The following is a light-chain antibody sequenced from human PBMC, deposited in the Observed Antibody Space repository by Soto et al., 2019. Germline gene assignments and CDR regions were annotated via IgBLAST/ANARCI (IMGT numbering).Light chain of an antibody. Sequence: DIVMTQSPLSLPVTPGEPASISCRSSQSLLHSNGYNYLDWYLQKPGQSPQLLIYLGSNRASGVPDRFSGSGSGTDFTLKISRVEAEDVGVYYCMQDLQTPRKFGQGTKGDIK. CDR3: MQDLQTPRK. J-gene: IGKJ1*01. V-gene: IGKV2-28*01. CDR1: QSLLHSNGYNY. CDR2: LGS.